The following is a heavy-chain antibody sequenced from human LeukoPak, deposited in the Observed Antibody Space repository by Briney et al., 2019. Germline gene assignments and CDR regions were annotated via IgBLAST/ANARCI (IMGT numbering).Heavy chain of an antibody. D-gene: IGHD6-19*01. Sequence: ASVKVSCKASGYTFTGYYMHWVRQAPGQGLEWMGWINPNSGGTNYAQKFQGRVTMTRDTSISTAYMGLSRLRSDDTAVYYCAGGYSSGRSSVPFDYWGQGTLVTVSS. CDR3: AGGYSSGRSSVPFDY. V-gene: IGHV1-2*02. CDR1: GYTFTGYY. J-gene: IGHJ4*02. CDR2: INPNSGGT.